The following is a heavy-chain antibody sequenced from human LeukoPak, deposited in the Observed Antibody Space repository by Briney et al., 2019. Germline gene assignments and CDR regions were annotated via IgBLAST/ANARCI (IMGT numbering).Heavy chain of an antibody. J-gene: IGHJ5*02. D-gene: IGHD6-19*01. V-gene: IGHV4-59*12. CDR1: GGSISRYY. CDR2: IYYSGST. CDR3: ATFTVAGSGGQEGWFDP. Sequence: PSETLSLTCTVSGGSISRYYWSWIRLPPGKGLEWIGYIYYSGSTNYNPSLKSRVTISVDTSKNQFSLKLSSVTAADTAVYYCATFTVAGSGGQEGWFDPWGQGTLVTVSS.